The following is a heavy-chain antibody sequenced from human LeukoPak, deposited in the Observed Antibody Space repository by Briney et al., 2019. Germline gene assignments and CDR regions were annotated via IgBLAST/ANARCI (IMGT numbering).Heavy chain of an antibody. CDR2: ISYDGSNK. CDR3: AKDSRWYSDDDY. Sequence: GGSLRLSCAASGLTFSSYGMHWVRQAPGKGLEWVAVISYDGSNKYYADSVKGRFTISRDNSKNTLYLQMNSLRAEDTAVYYCAKDSRWYSDDDYWGQGTLVTVSS. V-gene: IGHV3-30*18. D-gene: IGHD5-24*01. CDR1: GLTFSSYG. J-gene: IGHJ4*02.